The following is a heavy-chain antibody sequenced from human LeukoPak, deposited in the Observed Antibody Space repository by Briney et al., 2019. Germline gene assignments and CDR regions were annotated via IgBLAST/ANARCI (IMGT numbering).Heavy chain of an antibody. V-gene: IGHV3-7*01. Sequence: GGSLRLSCVASGFTFSSYWMSWVRQAPGKGLEWVANIREDGSVKYYVDSVKGQFTISRDNAKNSLFLQMDSLRAEDTAVYYCARDLAGHYYGSGSSFDYWGQGTLVTVSS. CDR2: IREDGSVK. J-gene: IGHJ4*02. CDR3: ARDLAGHYYGSGSSFDY. CDR1: GFTFSSYW. D-gene: IGHD3-10*01.